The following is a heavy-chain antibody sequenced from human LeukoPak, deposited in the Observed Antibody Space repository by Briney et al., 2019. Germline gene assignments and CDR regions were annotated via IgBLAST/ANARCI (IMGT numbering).Heavy chain of an antibody. J-gene: IGHJ4*02. D-gene: IGHD2-2*01. CDR3: AKDQRGYCGSTSCNLDF. CDR2: IKQDGSVK. CDR1: GFTFSNFW. Sequence: GGSLTLSCAASGFTFSNFWMSWVRQAPGKGLEWVANIKQDGSVKYYVNSVEGRFTISRDNAKNSLYLQMDSLRAEDTAVYYCAKDQRGYCGSTSCNLDFWGQGTLVTVSS. V-gene: IGHV3-7*01.